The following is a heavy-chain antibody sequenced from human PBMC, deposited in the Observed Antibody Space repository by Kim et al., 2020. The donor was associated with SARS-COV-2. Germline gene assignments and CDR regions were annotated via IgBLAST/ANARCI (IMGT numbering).Heavy chain of an antibody. D-gene: IGHD2-8*01. J-gene: IGHJ4*02. V-gene: IGHV3-21*01. Sequence: GGSLRLSCAASEFTFSSYSMHWVRQAPGKGLEWVSSISLLSTYMYYADSVKGRFTVSRDNAKNSLYLQVNSLRAEDTAVYYCARESEQWRHFDFWGQGTLVTVPS. CDR2: ISLLSTYM. CDR3: ARESEQWRHFDF. CDR1: EFTFSSYS.